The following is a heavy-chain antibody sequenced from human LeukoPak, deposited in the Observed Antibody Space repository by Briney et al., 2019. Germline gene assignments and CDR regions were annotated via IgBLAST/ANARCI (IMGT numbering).Heavy chain of an antibody. V-gene: IGHV1-18*01. J-gene: IGHJ4*02. CDR3: AKDDYYDTSGRY. CDR1: GYTFTKNG. D-gene: IGHD3-22*01. CDR2: ISPYNGNT. Sequence: ASVKVSCKASGYTFTKNGISWVRQAPGQGLEWMGWISPYNGNTNYAQKFRGRVTMTTDTSTSTAHMELRSLRSDDTAVYYCAKDDYYDTSGRYWGQGTLVTVSS.